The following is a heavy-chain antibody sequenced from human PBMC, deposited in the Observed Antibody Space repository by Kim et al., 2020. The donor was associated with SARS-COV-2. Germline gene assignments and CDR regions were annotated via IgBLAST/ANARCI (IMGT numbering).Heavy chain of an antibody. Sequence: GRGRFTISRDNSKNTLYLQMNSLGAADTDVYYCAKKFHYGSGSYLYYFDYWGQGTRVTVSS. J-gene: IGHJ4*02. D-gene: IGHD3-10*01. V-gene: IGHV3-23*01. CDR3: AKKFHYGSGSYLYYFDY.